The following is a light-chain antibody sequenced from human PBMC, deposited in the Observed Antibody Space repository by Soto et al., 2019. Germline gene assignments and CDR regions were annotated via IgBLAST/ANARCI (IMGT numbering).Light chain of an antibody. Sequence: EIVLTQSPATLSLSPGERATLSCRASHSVSASLGWYQQRPGQAPRLLIYDTFNRATGIPGRFSGSGSGTDFTLTISSLAPEDFAVYYCQQRSNLPYTFGQGTKLEIK. CDR3: QQRSNLPYT. CDR1: HSVSAS. CDR2: DTF. V-gene: IGKV3-11*01. J-gene: IGKJ2*01.